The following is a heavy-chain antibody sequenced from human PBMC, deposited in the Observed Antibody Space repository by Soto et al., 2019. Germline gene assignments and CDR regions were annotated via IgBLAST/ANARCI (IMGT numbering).Heavy chain of an antibody. Sequence: SVKVSCKASGFTFTSSAMQWVRQARGQRLEWIGWIVVGSGNTNYAQKFQERVTITRDMSTSTAYMELSSLRSEDTAVYYCAAENDILTGYYGMDVWGQGTTVTVSS. CDR1: GFTFTSSA. J-gene: IGHJ6*02. CDR3: AAENDILTGYYGMDV. CDR2: IVVGSGNT. D-gene: IGHD3-9*01. V-gene: IGHV1-58*02.